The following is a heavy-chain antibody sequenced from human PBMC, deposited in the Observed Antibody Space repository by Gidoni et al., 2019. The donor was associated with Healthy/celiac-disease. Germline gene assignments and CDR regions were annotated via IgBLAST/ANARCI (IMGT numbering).Heavy chain of an antibody. CDR1: GFTVSSNY. CDR3: AREWYDSSGSGDY. J-gene: IGHJ4*02. Sequence: EVQLVESGGDLVQPGGSLRLSCADSGFTVSSNYMSWVRQAPGKGLEWVSVIYSGGSTYYADSVKGRFTISRDNSKNTLYLQMNSLRAEDTAVYYCAREWYDSSGSGDYWGQGTLVTVSS. V-gene: IGHV3-66*02. CDR2: IYSGGST. D-gene: IGHD3-22*01.